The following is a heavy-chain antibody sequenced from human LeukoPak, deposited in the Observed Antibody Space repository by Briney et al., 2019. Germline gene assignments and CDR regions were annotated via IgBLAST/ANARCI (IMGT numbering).Heavy chain of an antibody. Sequence: SETLSLTCAVYGGSFSGYYWSWIRQPPGKGLEWIGYIYYSGGTNYNPSLKSRVTISVDTSKNQFSLKLSSVTAADTAVYYCARELVDAFDIWGQGTMVTVSS. CDR1: GGSFSGYY. CDR2: IYYSGGT. J-gene: IGHJ3*02. CDR3: ARELVDAFDI. D-gene: IGHD2-21*01. V-gene: IGHV4-59*01.